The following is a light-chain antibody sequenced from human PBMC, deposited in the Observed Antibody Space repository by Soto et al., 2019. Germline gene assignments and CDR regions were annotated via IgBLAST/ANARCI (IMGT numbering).Light chain of an antibody. Sequence: EIVLTQSPLSLPVTPGEPASISCRSSRSILGSSGYNYLNWYLQKPGQSPQLLIYLGSSRASGVPDRVSGSGSGTDFTLTISRVEAGDVGVYFCAQGLAVPFTFGGGTKVEI. J-gene: IGKJ4*01. CDR2: LGS. CDR3: AQGLAVPFT. CDR1: RSILGSSGYNY. V-gene: IGKV2-28*01.